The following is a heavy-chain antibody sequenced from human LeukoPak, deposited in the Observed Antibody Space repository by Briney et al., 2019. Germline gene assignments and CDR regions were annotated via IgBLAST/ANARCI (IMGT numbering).Heavy chain of an antibody. J-gene: IGHJ4*02. V-gene: IGHV4-31*03. CDR2: IYYSGST. D-gene: IGHD3-22*01. CDR3: ARTYYDSSGYPGLGFDY. CDR1: GGSISSGGYY. Sequence: TQSLTCTVSGGSISSGGYYWSWIRQHPGKGLEWIGYIYYSGSTYYNPSLKSRVTISVDTSKNQFSLKLSSVTAADTAVYYCARTYYDSSGYPGLGFDYWGQGTLVTVSS.